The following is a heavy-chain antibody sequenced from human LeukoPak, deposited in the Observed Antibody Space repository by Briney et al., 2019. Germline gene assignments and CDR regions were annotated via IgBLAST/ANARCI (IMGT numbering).Heavy chain of an antibody. V-gene: IGHV1-46*01. CDR3: ARGGGGDSAAPFDY. CDR2: INPSGGSS. J-gene: IGHJ4*02. CDR1: GYTFTSYY. D-gene: IGHD2-21*02. Sequence: ASVKVSCKASGYTFTSYYMHWVRQAPGQGLEWMGIINPSGGSSRYTQKFQGRVTMTSDTSTSTLYMELSSLRSEDTAVYYCARGGGGDSAAPFDYWGQGTLVTVSS.